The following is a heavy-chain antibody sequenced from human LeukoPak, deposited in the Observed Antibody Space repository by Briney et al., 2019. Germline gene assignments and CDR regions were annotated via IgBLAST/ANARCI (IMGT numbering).Heavy chain of an antibody. CDR3: ATFTARPYHYYYMDV. CDR1: GYTFTGYY. CDR2: INPNSGGT. D-gene: IGHD5-18*01. V-gene: IGHV1-2*02. Sequence: ASVKVSCKASGYTFTGYYMHWVRQAPGQGLEWMGWINPNSGGTNYAQKFQGRVTMTRDTSIGTAYMELSSLRSEDTAVYYCATFTARPYHYYYMDVWGKGTTVTVSS. J-gene: IGHJ6*03.